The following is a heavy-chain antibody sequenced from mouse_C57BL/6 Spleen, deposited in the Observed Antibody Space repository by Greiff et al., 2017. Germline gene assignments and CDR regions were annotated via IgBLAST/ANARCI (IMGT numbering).Heavy chain of an antibody. CDR3: ARSGGPLRGDYYAMDY. CDR1: GYAFSSSW. V-gene: IGHV1-82*01. CDR2: IYPGDGDT. D-gene: IGHD3-3*01. Sequence: VQLQQSGPELVKPGASVKISCKASGYAFSSSWMNWVKQRPGQGLEWIGRIYPGDGDTNYNGKFKGKATLTADKSSSTAYMQLSSLTSEDSAVYFCARSGGPLRGDYYAMDYWGQGTSVTVSS. J-gene: IGHJ4*01.